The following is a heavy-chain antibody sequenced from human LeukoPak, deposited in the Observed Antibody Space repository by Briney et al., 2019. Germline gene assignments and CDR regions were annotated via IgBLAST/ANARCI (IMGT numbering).Heavy chain of an antibody. V-gene: IGHV1-69*06. J-gene: IGHJ4*02. CDR3: ARGRGYNYGGFDY. Sequence: ASVKVSCKASGGTFSNYAISWVRQAPGQGLEWMGGIIPIFGTANYAQKFRGRVTITADKSTRTAYMELSSLRSEDTAVYYCARGRGYNYGGFDYWGQGTLVTVSS. CDR2: IIPIFGTA. CDR1: GGTFSNYA. D-gene: IGHD5-18*01.